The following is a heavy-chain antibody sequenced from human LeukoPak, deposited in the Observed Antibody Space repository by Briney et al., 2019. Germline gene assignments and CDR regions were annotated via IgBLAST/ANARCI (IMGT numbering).Heavy chain of an antibody. D-gene: IGHD3-22*01. Sequence: GGSLRLSCAASGFTFSSYAMSWVRQAPGKGLECVSAISGSGGSTYYADSVKGRFTISRDNSKNTLYLQMNSLRAEDTAVHYCANLNYYDSSMEDWGQGTLVTVSS. CDR2: ISGSGGST. V-gene: IGHV3-23*01. CDR1: GFTFSSYA. CDR3: ANLNYYDSSMED. J-gene: IGHJ4*02.